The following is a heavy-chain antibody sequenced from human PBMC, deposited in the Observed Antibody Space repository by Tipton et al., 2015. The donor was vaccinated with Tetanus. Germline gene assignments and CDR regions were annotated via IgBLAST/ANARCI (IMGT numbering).Heavy chain of an antibody. J-gene: IGHJ4*02. CDR3: GRVPVDDGAKGGNIDY. CDR1: GGSISSNY. Sequence: TLSLTCTVSGGSISSNYWSWIRQHPGKGLEWIGYIYYSGSAYYNPSLKSRVTISIDTSKNQFSLKLSSVTAADTAVYYCGRVPVDDGAKGGNIDYWGQGTQVTVSS. CDR2: IYYSGSA. D-gene: IGHD4-23*01. V-gene: IGHV4-59*06.